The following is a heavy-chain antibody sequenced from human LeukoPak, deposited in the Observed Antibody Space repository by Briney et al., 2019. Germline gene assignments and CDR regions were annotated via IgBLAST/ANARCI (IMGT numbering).Heavy chain of an antibody. V-gene: IGHV3-21*01. D-gene: IGHD3-16*01. CDR2: ISSDSYYI. CDR3: ARGRGGGSLDY. Sequence: TGGSLRLSCATSGFTFSRSAMNWVRQAPGRGLEWVSSISSDSYYIHYGDSLKGRFTISRDNAKNSLFLQMNSLRSEDTAVYYCARGRGGGSLDYWGQGTLVTVSS. J-gene: IGHJ4*02. CDR1: GFTFSRSA.